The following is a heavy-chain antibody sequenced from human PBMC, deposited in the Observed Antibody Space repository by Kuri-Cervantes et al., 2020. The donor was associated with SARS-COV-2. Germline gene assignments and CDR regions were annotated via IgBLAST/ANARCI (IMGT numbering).Heavy chain of an antibody. CDR2: VSSGGDNI. D-gene: IGHD6-19*01. CDR3: AREGQWLVYTCFDY. CDR1: GFTFSDLC. Sequence: GESLKISCAASGFTFSDLCMSWIRQAPGKGLEWVSYVSSGGDNIYYADSVKGRFTISRDNAKNSLYLQMNSLRAEDTAVYYCAREGQWLVYTCFDYWGQGTLVTVSS. V-gene: IGHV3-11*04. J-gene: IGHJ4*02.